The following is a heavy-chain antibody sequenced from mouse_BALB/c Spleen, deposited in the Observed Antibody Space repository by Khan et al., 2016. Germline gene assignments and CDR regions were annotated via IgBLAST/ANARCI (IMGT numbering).Heavy chain of an antibody. CDR1: GFTFSSYA. D-gene: IGHD2-4*01. CDR2: ISTGGDI. J-gene: IGHJ4*01. Sequence: EVELVESGGGLVKPGGSLKLSCAASGFTFSSYAMSWVRQTPEKRLEWVASISTGGDIYYPDSVTGRFTISRDNARNILYLQMASLRSEDTAMYYCARGDYDRVYYYSIDYWGQGTSVTVSS. CDR3: ARGDYDRVYYYSIDY. V-gene: IGHV5-6-5*01.